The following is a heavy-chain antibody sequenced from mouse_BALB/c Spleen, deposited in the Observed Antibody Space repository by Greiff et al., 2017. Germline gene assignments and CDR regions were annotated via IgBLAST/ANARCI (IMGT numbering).Heavy chain of an antibody. CDR3: ARDYDGAMDY. J-gene: IGHJ4*01. Sequence: DVKLVESGGGLVKPGGSLKLSCAASGFTFSSYAMSWVRQSPEKRLEWVAEISSGGSYTYYQDTVKGRFTFSRDNAKTTLYLEMSSLRSEDTAMYYCARDYDGAMDYWGQGTSVTVSS. D-gene: IGHD2-3*01. V-gene: IGHV5-9-4*01. CDR1: GFTFSSYA. CDR2: ISSGGSYT.